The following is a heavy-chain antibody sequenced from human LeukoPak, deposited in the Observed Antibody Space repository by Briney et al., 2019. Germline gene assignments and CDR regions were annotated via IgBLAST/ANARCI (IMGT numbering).Heavy chain of an antibody. D-gene: IGHD6-13*01. CDR3: ARDSKAAAGLGRRYYYYYYMDV. CDR1: GFTFSSYG. Sequence: PGGSLRLSCVASGFTFSSYGMHWVRQAPGKGLEWVAVICYDGSNKYYADSVKGRFTISRDNSKNTLYLQMNSLRAEDTAVYYCARDSKAAAGLGRRYYYYYYMDVWGKGTTVTVSS. V-gene: IGHV3-33*01. J-gene: IGHJ6*03. CDR2: ICYDGSNK.